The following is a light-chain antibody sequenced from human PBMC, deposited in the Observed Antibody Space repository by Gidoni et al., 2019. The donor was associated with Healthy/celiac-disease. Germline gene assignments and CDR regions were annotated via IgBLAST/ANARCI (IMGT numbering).Light chain of an antibody. V-gene: IGLV3-21*02. CDR1: NIGSKT. CDR3: QVWDSSSDHYV. CDR2: DDR. Sequence: SYVLPQPPSVSVAPGQTARITCGGSNIGSKTVHWYQQKPGQAPVLVVYDDRDRPSGIPERFSGSNSGNTATLTISRVEAGDEADYYCQVWDSSSDHYVFGTGTKVTVL. J-gene: IGLJ1*01.